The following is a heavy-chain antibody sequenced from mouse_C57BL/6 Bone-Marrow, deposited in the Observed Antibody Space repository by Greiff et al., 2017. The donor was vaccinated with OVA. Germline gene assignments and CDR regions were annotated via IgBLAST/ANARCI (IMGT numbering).Heavy chain of an antibody. D-gene: IGHD2-5*01. V-gene: IGHV3-1*01. CDR3: ARGTYDSTWFAY. J-gene: IGHJ3*01. CDR2: ISYSGST. Sequence: EVQGVESGPGMVKPSQSLSLTCTVTGYSITSGYDWHWIRHFPGNKLEWMGYISYSGSTNYNPSLKSRISITHDTSKNHFFLKLNSVTTEDTATYYCARGTYDSTWFAYWGQGTLVTVSA. CDR1: GYSITSGYD.